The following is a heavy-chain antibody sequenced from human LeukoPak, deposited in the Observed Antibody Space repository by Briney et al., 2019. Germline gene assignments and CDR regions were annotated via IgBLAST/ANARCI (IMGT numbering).Heavy chain of an antibody. CDR2: ISSSSSYI. D-gene: IGHD6-13*01. CDR1: GFTFSSYS. Sequence: GGSLRLSCAASGFTFSSYSMNWVRQAPGKGLEWVSSISSSSSYIYYADSVKGRFTISRDNAKNSLYLQMNSLRAEDTAVYYCARGSSIRGDYYYYMDVWGKGTTVTVSS. V-gene: IGHV3-21*01. CDR3: ARGSSIRGDYYYYMDV. J-gene: IGHJ6*03.